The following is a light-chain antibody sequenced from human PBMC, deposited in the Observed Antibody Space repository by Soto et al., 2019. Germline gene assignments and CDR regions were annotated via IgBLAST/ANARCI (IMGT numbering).Light chain of an antibody. CDR1: SSDVGFYNF. CDR3: ASYAGTELFV. V-gene: IGLV2-8*01. J-gene: IGLJ1*01. Sequence: QSLLTHPTSSSGSPGQSLTISCTGTSSDVGFYNFVSWYQQRPAKAPKLVIYEVTKRPSEVPDRFSGSKSGSTASLTVSGLQAKDEADYYCASYAGTELFVFGSGTKV. CDR2: EVT.